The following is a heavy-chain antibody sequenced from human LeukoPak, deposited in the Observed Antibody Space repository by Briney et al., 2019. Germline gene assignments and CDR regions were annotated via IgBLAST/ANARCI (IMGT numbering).Heavy chain of an antibody. D-gene: IGHD4/OR15-4a*01. CDR2: IRSTANGYAT. V-gene: IGHV3-73*01. Sequence: GGSLRLSCAASGFTFSGSALHWVRQASGKGLKWVGRIRSTANGYATAYAASVKGRFTISRDDSKNTAYLQMNSLKTEDTAVYYCTRHIGAGRGSDYWGQGTLVTVSS. J-gene: IGHJ4*02. CDR3: TRHIGAGRGSDY. CDR1: GFTFSGSA.